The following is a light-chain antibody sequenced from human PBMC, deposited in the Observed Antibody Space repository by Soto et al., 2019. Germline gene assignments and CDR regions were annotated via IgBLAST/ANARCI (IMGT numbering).Light chain of an antibody. J-gene: IGKJ5*01. CDR1: QPISNY. CDR2: GAS. Sequence: DVQMTQSPSSLSASVGDRVTITCRASQPISNYLNWYQQKAGEAPKVLIFGASSLQSGVPSKFSVSGYGTDFTLIINNLHPDDFATYYCQQTHAVPLTFGQGTRL. V-gene: IGKV1-39*01. CDR3: QQTHAVPLT.